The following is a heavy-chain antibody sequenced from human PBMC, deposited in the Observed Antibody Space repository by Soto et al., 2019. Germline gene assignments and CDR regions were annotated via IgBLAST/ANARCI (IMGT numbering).Heavy chain of an antibody. D-gene: IGHD2-2*01. CDR2: ISPYSGYT. V-gene: IGHV1-18*01. CDR1: GYNFIKYG. Sequence: QVQLVQSGAEVKKPGASVKVSCKGLGYNFIKYGINWVRQAPGQGLEWMGWISPYSGYTHSAQKFQGRRTLTTDTAATTAYMELRSLRSADTALYYCTREAIVVIPAAQPSHFDSWGQGTLVTVSS. CDR3: TREAIVVIPAAQPSHFDS. J-gene: IGHJ4*02.